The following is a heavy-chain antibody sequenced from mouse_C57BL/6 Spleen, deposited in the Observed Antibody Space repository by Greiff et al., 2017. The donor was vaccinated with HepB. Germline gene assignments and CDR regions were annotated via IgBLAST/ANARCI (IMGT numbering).Heavy chain of an antibody. Sequence: QVLLKQPGAELVKPGASVKVSCKASGYTFTSYCMHWVKQRPGQGLEWIGRIHPSDSDTNYNQKFKGKATLTVDKSSSTAYMQLSSLKSEDSAVYYCAIPYYSKKPFYAMDYWGQGTSVTVSS. CDR2: IHPSDSDT. D-gene: IGHD2-5*01. CDR3: AIPYYSKKPFYAMDY. V-gene: IGHV1-74*01. J-gene: IGHJ4*01. CDR1: GYTFTSYC.